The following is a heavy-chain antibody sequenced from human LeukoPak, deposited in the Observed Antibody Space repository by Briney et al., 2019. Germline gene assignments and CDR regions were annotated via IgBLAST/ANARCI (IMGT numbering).Heavy chain of an antibody. CDR3: AKTNGYFDY. J-gene: IGHJ4*02. Sequence: GGSLRLSCAASGFTFSNYATTWVRQAPGKGLECVSGINANGGTSYYADSVRGRFTVSRDNSKNTLSLQMNSLRAEDSAIYYCAKTNGYFDYWGQGTLVTVSS. CDR2: INANGGTS. V-gene: IGHV3-23*01. CDR1: GFTFSNYA.